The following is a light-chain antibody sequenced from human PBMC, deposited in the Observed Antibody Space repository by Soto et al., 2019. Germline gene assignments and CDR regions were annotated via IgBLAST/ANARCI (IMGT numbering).Light chain of an antibody. J-gene: IGKJ1*01. V-gene: IGKV3-20*01. CDR3: QHFGTSPPWT. Sequence: EIVLTQSPGTLSLSPGERATLSCRASQSISSNNLAWYQQIPGQAPRVLIYGTSSRATVIPDRFSGSGSGTDFTLTISRLEPEDCAVYYCQHFGTSPPWTFGQGTKVEIK. CDR2: GTS. CDR1: QSISSNN.